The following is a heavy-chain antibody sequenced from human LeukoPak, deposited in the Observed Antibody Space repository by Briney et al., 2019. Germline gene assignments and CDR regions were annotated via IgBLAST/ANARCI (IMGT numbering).Heavy chain of an antibody. V-gene: IGHV3-21*01. CDR2: ISSSGTYI. CDR1: GFTFSTYT. CDR3: ARDNVAWNDVHWFDP. J-gene: IGHJ5*02. D-gene: IGHD1-1*01. Sequence: GGSLRLSCAASGFTFSTYTMNWVRQAPGKGLEWVSSISSSGTYIFYADSVKGRFTISRDNAKNSLYLQMSSLRVEDTAMYYCARDNVAWNDVHWFDPWGQGTLVTVSS.